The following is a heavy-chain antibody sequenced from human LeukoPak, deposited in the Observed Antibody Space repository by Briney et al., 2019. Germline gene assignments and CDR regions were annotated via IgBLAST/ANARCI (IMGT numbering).Heavy chain of an antibody. D-gene: IGHD6-13*01. V-gene: IGHV4-59*01. J-gene: IGHJ6*02. Sequence: SETLSLTCTVSGGSISSYYWSWIRQPPGKGLEWIGYIYYSGSTNYNPSLKSRVTISVDTSKNQLSLKLSSVTAADTAVYYCARWSIAAAGGEVYYYGMDVWGQGTTVTVSS. CDR2: IYYSGST. CDR1: GGSISSYY. CDR3: ARWSIAAAGGEVYYYGMDV.